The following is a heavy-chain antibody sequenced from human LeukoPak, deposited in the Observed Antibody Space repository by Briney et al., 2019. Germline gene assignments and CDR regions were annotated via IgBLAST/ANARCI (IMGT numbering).Heavy chain of an antibody. CDR2: IYTSEST. J-gene: IGHJ3*02. CDR3: ARVADSSGYYLDAFDI. D-gene: IGHD3-22*01. Sequence: SETLSLTCTVSGGSISSYYWSWIRQPAGKGLEWIGRIYTSESTNYNPSLKSRVTMSVDTSKNQFSLKLSSVTAADTAVYYCARVADSSGYYLDAFDIWDQGTMVTVSS. V-gene: IGHV4-4*07. CDR1: GGSISSYY.